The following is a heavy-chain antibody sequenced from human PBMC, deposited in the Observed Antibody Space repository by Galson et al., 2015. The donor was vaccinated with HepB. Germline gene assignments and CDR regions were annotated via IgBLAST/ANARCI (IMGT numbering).Heavy chain of an antibody. CDR2: ISGSYTI. J-gene: IGHJ4*02. CDR3: ERRSSGNSFDY. Sequence: SLRLSCAASGFTFSSYTMNWVRQAPGKGLEWVSSISGSYTIYYADSVKGRFTISRDNAKNSLYLQMNSLRDEDTAVYYCERRSSGNSFDYWGRGTLVTVSS. CDR1: GFTFSSYT. V-gene: IGHV3-48*02. D-gene: IGHD1-26*01.